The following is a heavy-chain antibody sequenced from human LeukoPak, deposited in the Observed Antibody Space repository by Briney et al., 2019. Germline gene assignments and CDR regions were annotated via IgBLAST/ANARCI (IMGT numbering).Heavy chain of an antibody. Sequence: GASVKVSCKASGYTFTGYYMHWVRQAPGQGLEWMGWINPNSDGTNYAQKFQGRVTMTRDTSISTAYMELSRLRSDDTAVYYCARGTRGRPQLWPYYYDSSGRPPFDPWGQGTLVTVSS. V-gene: IGHV1-2*02. J-gene: IGHJ5*02. CDR2: INPNSDGT. CDR1: GYTFTGYY. D-gene: IGHD3-22*01. CDR3: ARGTRGRPQLWPYYYDSSGRPPFDP.